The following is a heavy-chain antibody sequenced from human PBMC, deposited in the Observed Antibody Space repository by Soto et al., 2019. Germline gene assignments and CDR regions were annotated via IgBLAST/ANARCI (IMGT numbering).Heavy chain of an antibody. CDR1: GGSISSYY. CDR2: IYYSGST. J-gene: IGHJ4*02. Sequence: SATLSLTCTGSGGSISSYYWSWIRQPPGKGLEWIGYIYYSGSTNYNPSLKSRVTISVDTSKNQFSLKLSSVTAADTAVYYCARGKYCSSTSCYLGGVYYFDYWGQGTLVTVSS. CDR3: ARGKYCSSTSCYLGGVYYFDY. V-gene: IGHV4-59*01. D-gene: IGHD2-2*01.